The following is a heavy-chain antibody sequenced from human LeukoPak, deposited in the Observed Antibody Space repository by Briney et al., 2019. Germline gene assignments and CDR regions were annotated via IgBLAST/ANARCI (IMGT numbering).Heavy chain of an antibody. V-gene: IGHV1-46*01. Sequence: ASVKVSCKASGYTFTSYYMHWVRQAPGQGLEWMGIINPSGGSTSYAQKFQGRVTMTRDTSTSTVYMELGSLRSEDTAVYYCARELMTNGDDYWGQGTLVTVSS. CDR1: GYTFTSYY. J-gene: IGHJ4*02. D-gene: IGHD7-27*01. CDR2: INPSGGST. CDR3: ARELMTNGDDY.